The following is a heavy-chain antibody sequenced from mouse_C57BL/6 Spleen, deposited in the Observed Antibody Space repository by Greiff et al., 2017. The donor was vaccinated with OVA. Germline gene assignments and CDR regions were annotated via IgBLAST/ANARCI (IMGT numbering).Heavy chain of an antibody. Sequence: VQLQQSGAELMKPGASVKLSCKATGYTFTGYWIEWVKQRPGHGLEWIGEILPGSGSTNYNEKFKGKATFTADTSSNTAYMQLSSLTTEDSAIYYCARTITTVVATDYAMDYWGQGTSVTVSS. CDR2: ILPGSGST. J-gene: IGHJ4*01. D-gene: IGHD1-1*01. CDR1: GYTFTGYW. CDR3: ARTITTVVATDYAMDY. V-gene: IGHV1-9*01.